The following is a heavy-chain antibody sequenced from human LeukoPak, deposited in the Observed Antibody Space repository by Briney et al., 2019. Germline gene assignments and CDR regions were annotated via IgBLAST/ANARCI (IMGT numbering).Heavy chain of an antibody. CDR1: GYTFTGYY. CDR3: ARTPYCSGGSCYSFDY. J-gene: IGHJ4*02. Sequence: ASVKVSCKASGYTFTGYYMHWVRQAPGQGLERMGWINPNSGGTNYAQKFQGRVTMTRDTSISTAYMELSRLRSDDTAVYYCARTPYCSGGSCYSFDYWGQGTLVTVSS. CDR2: INPNSGGT. V-gene: IGHV1-2*02. D-gene: IGHD2-15*01.